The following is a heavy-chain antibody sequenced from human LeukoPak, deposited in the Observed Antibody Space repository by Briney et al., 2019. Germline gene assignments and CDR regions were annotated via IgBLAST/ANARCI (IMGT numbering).Heavy chain of an antibody. CDR2: FDPEDGET. J-gene: IGHJ6*02. CDR1: GYTLTELS. D-gene: IGHD3-10*01. CDR3: ARDRARGGMDV. V-gene: IGHV1-24*01. Sequence: ASVKVSCKVSGYTLTELSIHWVRQAPGKGLEWMGGFDPEDGETVYEQKFQGRVTMTEDTSTDTAYTELSSLRSDDTAVYYCARDRARGGMDVWGQGTTVTVSS.